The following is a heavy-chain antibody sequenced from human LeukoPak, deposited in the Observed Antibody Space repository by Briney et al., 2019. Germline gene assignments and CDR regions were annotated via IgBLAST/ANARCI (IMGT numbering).Heavy chain of an antibody. CDR1: GGSISSYY. CDR3: ARIVPFSITTYGTNWFDP. CDR2: IYYSGTT. V-gene: IGHV4-59*12. Sequence: SETLSLTCTVSGGSISSYYWSWIRQPPGKGLEWIGYIYYSGTTNYNPSLKSRVTISVDTSKNQFSLKLSSVTAADTAVYYCARIVPFSITTYGTNWFDPWGQGTLATVSS. D-gene: IGHD3-3*01. J-gene: IGHJ5*02.